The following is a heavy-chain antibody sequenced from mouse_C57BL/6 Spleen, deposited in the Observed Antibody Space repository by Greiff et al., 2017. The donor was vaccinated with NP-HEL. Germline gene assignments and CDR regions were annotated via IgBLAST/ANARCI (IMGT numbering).Heavy chain of an antibody. CDR3: ARGGGRAMDY. V-gene: IGHV1-69*01. CDR2: IDPSDSYT. J-gene: IGHJ4*01. CDR1: GYTFTSYW. Sequence: QVQLQQPGAELVMPGASVKLSCKASGYTFTSYWMHWVKQRPGQGLEWIGEIDPSDSYTNYNQKFKGKSTLTVDKSSSTAYMQLSSLTSEDSAVYYCARGGGRAMDYWGQGTSVTVSS.